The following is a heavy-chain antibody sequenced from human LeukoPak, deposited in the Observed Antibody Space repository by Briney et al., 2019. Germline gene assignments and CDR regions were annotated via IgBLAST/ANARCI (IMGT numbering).Heavy chain of an antibody. Sequence: SETLSLTCTVSGVSISSSSHYWGWIRQPPGKGLEWIGTIYYTGSTYYNPSLKSRVTISIDTSKNQFSLRLSSVTAADTAVYFRARASNYFDILYWGQGTLVTVSS. V-gene: IGHV4-39*01. CDR1: GVSISSSSHY. CDR3: ARASNYFDILY. D-gene: IGHD3-22*01. CDR2: IYYTGST. J-gene: IGHJ4*02.